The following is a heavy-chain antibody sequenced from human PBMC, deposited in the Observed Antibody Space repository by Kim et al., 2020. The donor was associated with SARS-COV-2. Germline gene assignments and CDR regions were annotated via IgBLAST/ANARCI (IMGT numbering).Heavy chain of an antibody. Sequence: GGSLRLSCAASGFTFSSFAMSWVRQTPVKGLEWVSAISGSGDFTYYADSVKGRFTISRDNSKNTLYLQMNSLRAEDTAVYYCAKKDRQSSITLAGTSPFDYWGRGTLVTVSS. J-gene: IGHJ4*02. CDR2: ISGSGDFT. D-gene: IGHD6-19*01. V-gene: IGHV3-23*01. CDR3: AKKDRQSSITLAGTSPFDY. CDR1: GFTFSSFA.